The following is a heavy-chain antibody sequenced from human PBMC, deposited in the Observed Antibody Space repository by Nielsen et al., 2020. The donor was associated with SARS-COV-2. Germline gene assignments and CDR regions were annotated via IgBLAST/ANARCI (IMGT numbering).Heavy chain of an antibody. CDR3: ARDSPPSY. J-gene: IGHJ4*02. CDR2: ITRSGNT. CDR1: GVSFSGYH. V-gene: IGHV4-34*09. Sequence: SETLSLTCSLNGVSFSGYHWGWIRQSPGKRLEWIGDITRSGNTNYNPALKSRVTISVDTSKNQFSLKLSSVTAADTAVYYCARDSPPSYWGQGTLVTVSS.